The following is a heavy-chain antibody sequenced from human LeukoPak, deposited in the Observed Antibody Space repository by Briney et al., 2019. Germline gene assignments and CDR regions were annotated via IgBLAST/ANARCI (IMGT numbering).Heavy chain of an antibody. CDR1: GDSFSSNSAA. CDR3: ARGGKGSSWYNPINTLHAFDI. D-gene: IGHD6-13*01. J-gene: IGHJ3*02. V-gene: IGHV6-1*01. CDR2: TYYRSKWYN. Sequence: SQTLSLTCAISGDSFSSNSAAWNWIRQSLSRGLEWLGRTYYRSKWYNDYAVSVKSRITINPDTSKNQFSLQLNSVTPEDTAVYYCARGGKGSSWYNPINTLHAFDIWGQGTMVTVSS.